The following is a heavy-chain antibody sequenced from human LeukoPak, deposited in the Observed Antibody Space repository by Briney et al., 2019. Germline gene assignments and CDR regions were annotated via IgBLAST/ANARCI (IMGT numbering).Heavy chain of an antibody. J-gene: IGHJ4*02. Sequence: SETLSLTCTVSGGSMSSYYWSWIRQPPGKGLEWIGYIYYSGSTYYNPSLKSRVTISVDTSKNQFSLKPSSVTAADTAVYYCARGPSHDSSSWSPSVYYFDYWGQGTLVTVSS. V-gene: IGHV4-59*06. CDR2: IYYSGST. CDR3: ARGPSHDSSSWSPSVYYFDY. D-gene: IGHD6-13*01. CDR1: GGSMSSYY.